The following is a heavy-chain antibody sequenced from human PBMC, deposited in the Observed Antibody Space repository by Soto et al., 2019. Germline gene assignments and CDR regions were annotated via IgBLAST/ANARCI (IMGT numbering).Heavy chain of an antibody. CDR1: GGTFSSYT. D-gene: IGHD3-16*02. CDR3: ARDHMITFGGVINDDY. V-gene: IGHV1-69*04. CDR2: IIPILGIA. J-gene: IGHJ4*02. Sequence: SVKVSCKASGGTFSSYTISWVRQAPGQGLEWMGRIIPILGIANYAQKFQGRVTITADKSTSTAYMELSSLRSEDTAVYYCARDHMITFGGVINDDYWGQGTLVNVSS.